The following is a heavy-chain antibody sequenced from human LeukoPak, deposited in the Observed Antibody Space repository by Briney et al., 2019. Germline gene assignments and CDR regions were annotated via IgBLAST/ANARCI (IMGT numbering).Heavy chain of an antibody. D-gene: IGHD3-16*01. V-gene: IGHV3-74*01. CDR2: IDSGGSNT. J-gene: IGHJ6*03. CDR1: GFTFSTYW. Sequence: GGSLRLSCVVSGFTFSTYWMHWVRQGPGKGLVWVSRIDSGGSNTLYADSVRGRFTISRDNAKNTLYLQMNSLRAEDTAVYYCARVGYYYYMDVWGKGTTVTVSS. CDR3: ARVGYYYYMDV.